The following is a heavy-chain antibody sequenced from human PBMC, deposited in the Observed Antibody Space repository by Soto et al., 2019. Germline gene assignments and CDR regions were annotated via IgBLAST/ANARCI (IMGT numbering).Heavy chain of an antibody. Sequence: QVQLQESGPGLVKPSETLSLTCSVSGGSISSYYWSWIRQPPGKGLEWIGYIYYSGSTNYNPSLKSRVSISVDTSKNQFSRKLSSVTAADTAVYYCARHPGRLQPDYWGQGTLVTVSS. D-gene: IGHD1-1*01. CDR3: ARHPGRLQPDY. CDR1: GGSISSYY. V-gene: IGHV4-59*08. CDR2: IYYSGST. J-gene: IGHJ4*02.